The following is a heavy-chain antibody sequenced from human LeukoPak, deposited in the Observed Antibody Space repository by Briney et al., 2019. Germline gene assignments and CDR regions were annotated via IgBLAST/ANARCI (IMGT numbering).Heavy chain of an antibody. J-gene: IGHJ4*02. CDR3: ARDPGGGPDYFDY. V-gene: IGHV1-46*01. D-gene: IGHD3-16*01. Sequence: ASVKVSCKASGYTFTGYYMHWVRQAPGQGLEWMGIINPSGGSTSYAQKFQGRVTMTRDTSTSTVYMELSSLRSEDTTVYYCARDPGGGPDYFDYWGQGTLVTVSS. CDR2: INPSGGST. CDR1: GYTFTGYY.